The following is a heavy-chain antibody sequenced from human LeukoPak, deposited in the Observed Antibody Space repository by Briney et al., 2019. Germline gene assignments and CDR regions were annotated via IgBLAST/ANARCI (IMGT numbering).Heavy chain of an antibody. CDR3: ARKYNDYGGWIDY. Sequence: PGGSLRLSCATSGFSFKSYEMSWVRQAPGKGLEWISYIGVGGSTIYYADSVKGRFTISRDNAKNSLHLQMNSLRAEDTAVYYCARKYNDYGGWIDYWAQGTLVTVSS. V-gene: IGHV3-48*03. CDR2: IGVGGSTI. CDR1: GFSFKSYE. J-gene: IGHJ4*02. D-gene: IGHD4-17*01.